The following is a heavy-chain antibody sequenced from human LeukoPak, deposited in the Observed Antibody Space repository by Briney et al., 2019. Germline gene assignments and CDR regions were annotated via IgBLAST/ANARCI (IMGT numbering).Heavy chain of an antibody. CDR3: AREENGSGSYYNGNYYYGMDV. CDR1: GFTVSSNY. CDR2: IYSGGST. J-gene: IGHJ6*02. V-gene: IGHV3-66*01. D-gene: IGHD3-10*01. Sequence: GGSLRLSCAASGFTVSSNYMSWVRQAPGKGLEWVSVIYSGGSTYYADSVKGRFTISRDNSKSTLYLQMNSLRAEDTAVYYCAREENGSGSYYNGNYYYGMDVWGQGTTVTVSS.